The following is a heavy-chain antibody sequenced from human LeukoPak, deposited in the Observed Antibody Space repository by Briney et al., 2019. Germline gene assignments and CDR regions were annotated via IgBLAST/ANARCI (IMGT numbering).Heavy chain of an antibody. D-gene: IGHD6-6*01. CDR3: ARVSPTYARHFDY. Sequence: GGSLRLSCAASGFTVSSNYMSWVRLAPGKGLEWVSVIYSGGSTYYADSVKGRFTISRDNSKNTLYLQMNSLRAEDTAVYYCARVSPTYARHFDYWGQGTLVTVSS. CDR2: IYSGGST. V-gene: IGHV3-66*01. CDR1: GFTVSSNY. J-gene: IGHJ4*02.